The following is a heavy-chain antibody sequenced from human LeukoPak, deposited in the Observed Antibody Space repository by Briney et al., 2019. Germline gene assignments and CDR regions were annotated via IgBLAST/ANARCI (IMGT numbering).Heavy chain of an antibody. D-gene: IGHD3-9*01. Sequence: ASVKVSCKASGYTFTSYAMHWVRQAPGQRPEWMGWINAGNGNTKYSQKFQGRVTITRDTSASTAYMELSSLRSEDTAVYYCARDSGYDILTGTDWFDPWGQGTLVTVSS. V-gene: IGHV1-3*01. CDR1: GYTFTSYA. CDR2: INAGNGNT. CDR3: ARDSGYDILTGTDWFDP. J-gene: IGHJ5*02.